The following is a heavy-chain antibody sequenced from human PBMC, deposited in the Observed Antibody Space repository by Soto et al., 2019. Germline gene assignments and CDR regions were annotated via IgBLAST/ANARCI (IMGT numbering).Heavy chain of an antibody. CDR3: AREGSLFDY. CDR1: GFTFSNYW. CDR2: IKQDGSEK. V-gene: IGHV3-7*05. Sequence: GGSLRLSCAASGFTFSNYWMSWVRQAPGKGLEWVANIKQDGSEKYYVDSVKGRFTISRDNTKNSLYLRMNSLRAEDTAVYYCAREGSLFDYWGQGTPVTVSS. J-gene: IGHJ4*02.